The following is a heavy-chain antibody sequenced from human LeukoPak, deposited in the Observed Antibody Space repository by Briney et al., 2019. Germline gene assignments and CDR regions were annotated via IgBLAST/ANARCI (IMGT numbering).Heavy chain of an antibody. J-gene: IGHJ4*02. Sequence: SETLSLTCTVSGGSISSHYWSWIRQHPGKGLEWIGYIYYSGSTYYNPSLKSRVTISVDTSKNQFSLKLSSVTAADTAVYYCARDRGIAARHHYFDYWGQGTLVTVSS. CDR3: ARDRGIAARHHYFDY. CDR2: IYYSGST. D-gene: IGHD6-6*01. V-gene: IGHV4-59*06. CDR1: GGSISSHY.